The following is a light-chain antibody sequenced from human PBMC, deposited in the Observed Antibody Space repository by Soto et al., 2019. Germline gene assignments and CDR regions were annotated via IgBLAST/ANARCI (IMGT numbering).Light chain of an antibody. Sequence: QSALTQPASVSGSPGQSITISCTGTGSDIGGSDHVSWYQXHPGKAPKLLIYEVSYRPSGVSNHFSASKSGNTASLTVSGLQADDEADYYCSSYTSSNTLIFGGGTKLTVL. V-gene: IGLV2-14*01. CDR3: SSYTSSNTLI. CDR2: EVS. J-gene: IGLJ2*01. CDR1: GSDIGGSDH.